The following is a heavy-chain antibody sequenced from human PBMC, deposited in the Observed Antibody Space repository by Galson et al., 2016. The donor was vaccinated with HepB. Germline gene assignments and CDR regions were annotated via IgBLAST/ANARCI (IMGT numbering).Heavy chain of an antibody. J-gene: IGHJ5*02. CDR2: IIPILGIP. D-gene: IGHD6-19*01. CDR1: GDTFSRYA. Sequence: SVKVSCKASGDTFSRYAISWVRQAPGQGLEWMGRIIPILGIPNYAQKFQGRVTITADKSTTTAYMELNSLRSDDTAVYYCARDRGGSGWYGGGWFDPWGQGTLVTVSS. V-gene: IGHV1-69*04. CDR3: ARDRGGSGWYGGGWFDP.